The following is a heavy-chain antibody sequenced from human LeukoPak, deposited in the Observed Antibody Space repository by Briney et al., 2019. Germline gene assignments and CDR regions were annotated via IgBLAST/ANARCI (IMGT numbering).Heavy chain of an antibody. CDR3: ARRARGSGSYLNRYYFDY. CDR2: IIPIFGTA. J-gene: IGHJ4*02. Sequence: ASVKVSCKASGGTFSSYAISWVRQAPGQGLEWMGGIIPIFGTANYAQKFQGRVTITADESTSTAYMELSSLRSEDTAVYYCARRARGSGSYLNRYYFDYWGQGTLVTVSS. D-gene: IGHD3-10*01. CDR1: GGTFSSYA. V-gene: IGHV1-69*13.